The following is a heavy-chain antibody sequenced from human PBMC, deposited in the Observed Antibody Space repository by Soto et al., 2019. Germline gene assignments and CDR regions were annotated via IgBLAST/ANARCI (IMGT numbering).Heavy chain of an antibody. CDR2: IKQDGSEK. Sequence: GGSQRLSCAASGFTFSSYGMSWVRQAPGKGLEWVANIKQDGSEKYYVDSVKGRFTISRDNAKNSLYLQMNSLRAEDTAVYYCARDRGYCSSTSCYGKALDYWGQGTLVTVSS. V-gene: IGHV3-7*01. CDR1: GFTFSSYG. D-gene: IGHD2-2*01. J-gene: IGHJ4*02. CDR3: ARDRGYCSSTSCYGKALDY.